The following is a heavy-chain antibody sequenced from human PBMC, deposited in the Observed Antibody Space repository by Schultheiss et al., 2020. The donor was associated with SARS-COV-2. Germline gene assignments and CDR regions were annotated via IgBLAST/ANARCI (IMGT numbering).Heavy chain of an antibody. J-gene: IGHJ4*02. D-gene: IGHD5-18*01. CDR1: GYTFTSYG. CDR2: ISAYNGNT. V-gene: IGHV1-18*01. CDR3: ARQGAAMATSPFDY. Sequence: ASVKVSCKASGYTFTSYGISWVRQAPGQGLEWMGWISAYNGNTNYAQKLQGRVTMTTDTSTSTAYMELRSLRSDDTAMYYCARQGAAMATSPFDYWGQGTLVTVSS.